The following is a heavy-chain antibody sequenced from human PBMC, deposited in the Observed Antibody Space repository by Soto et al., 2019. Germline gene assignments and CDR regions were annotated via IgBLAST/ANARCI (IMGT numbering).Heavy chain of an antibody. D-gene: IGHD5-12*01. Sequence: EVQLVETGGGLIQPGGSLRLSCAASGFTVSSNYMSWVRQAPGKGLEWVSVIYSGGSTYYADSVKGRFTIYSDNSKNTLYLQMNSLRAEDTAVYYCASGGGYDLFSGYYYGMDVWGQGTTVTVSS. CDR1: GFTVSSNY. CDR2: IYSGGST. V-gene: IGHV3-53*02. J-gene: IGHJ6*02. CDR3: ASGGGYDLFSGYYYGMDV.